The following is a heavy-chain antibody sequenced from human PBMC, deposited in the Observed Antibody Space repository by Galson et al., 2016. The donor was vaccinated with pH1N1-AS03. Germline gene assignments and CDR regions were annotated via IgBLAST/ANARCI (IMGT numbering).Heavy chain of an antibody. CDR3: ARDTRGPCTRATCPTTYYFGMDG. CDR1: GYIFTGFY. V-gene: IGHV1-2*04. J-gene: IGHJ6*02. D-gene: IGHD2-8*01. Sequence: SVKVSCKASGYIFTGFYVHWVRQAPGQGLEWMGWINTDSGVTNYAQKFEAWVTMTRDTSVSTAYMELYGLKSDDTAVYYCARDTRGPCTRATCPTTYYFGMDGWGQGTTVIVSS. CDR2: INTDSGVT.